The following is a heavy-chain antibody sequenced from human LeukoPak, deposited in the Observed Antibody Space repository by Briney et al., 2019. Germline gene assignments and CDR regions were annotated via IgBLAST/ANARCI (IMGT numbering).Heavy chain of an antibody. CDR3: ARGRDIVIEDGFNI. CDR1: GFTFSDYS. CDR2: VKQDGNEK. J-gene: IGHJ3*02. Sequence: GGSLRLSCAASGFTFSDYSLTWIRQAPGKGLEWVANVKQDGNEKYYVGSVKGRFTISRDNVKNSVYLLLNNLRAEDTAVYYCARGRDIVIEDGFNIWGQGTRVTVSS. D-gene: IGHD2/OR15-2a*01. V-gene: IGHV3-7*04.